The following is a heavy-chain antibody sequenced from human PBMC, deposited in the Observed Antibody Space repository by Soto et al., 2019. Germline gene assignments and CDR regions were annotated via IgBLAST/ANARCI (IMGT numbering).Heavy chain of an antibody. CDR3: ARRDSGYYDSSGFHDY. Sequence: PSETLSLTCTMYSQSFSDYYWNWIRQTPGKGLEWIGEIDRSGRTKYNPSLKSRVTISVDRSKNQFSLKLSSVTAADTAVYYCARRDSGYYDSSGFHDYWGQGTLVTVSS. V-gene: IGHV4-34*01. CDR2: IDRSGRT. J-gene: IGHJ4*02. CDR1: SQSFSDYY. D-gene: IGHD3-22*01.